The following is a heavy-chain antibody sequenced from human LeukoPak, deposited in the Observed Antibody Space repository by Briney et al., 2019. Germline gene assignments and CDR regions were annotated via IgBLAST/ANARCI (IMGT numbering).Heavy chain of an antibody. J-gene: IGHJ4*02. CDR2: ISGGGDST. CDR1: GLTFSNYA. V-gene: IGHV3-23*01. CDR3: AKVGLYYDSSGYYDY. Sequence: GGSLRLSCAASGLTFSNYAMRWVRQAPGKGLEWVSGISGGGDSTYYADSVKGRFTISRDNSKNTLYLQMNSLRAEDTALYYCAKVGLYYDSSGYYDYWGQGTLVTVSS. D-gene: IGHD3-22*01.